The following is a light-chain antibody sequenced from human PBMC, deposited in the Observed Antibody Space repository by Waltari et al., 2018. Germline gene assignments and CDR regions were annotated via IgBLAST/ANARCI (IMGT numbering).Light chain of an antibody. J-gene: IGLJ2*01. CDR1: ALPKQY. CDR2: KDT. CDR3: QSADSSTYVI. Sequence: SYELTQPPSVSVSPGQTARLTCSGDALPKQYAYWYQQKAGQAPALVIYKDTERPSEIPERFSGSSSGTTVTLIISGVQAEDEADYYCQSADSSTYVIFGGGTKLTVL. V-gene: IGLV3-25*03.